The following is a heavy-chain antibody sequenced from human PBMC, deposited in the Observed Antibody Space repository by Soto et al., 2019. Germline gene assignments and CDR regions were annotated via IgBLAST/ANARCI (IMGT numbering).Heavy chain of an antibody. J-gene: IGHJ4*02. CDR1: GFTFSDHY. CDR3: VRSGDNYNLLDY. D-gene: IGHD1-1*01. V-gene: IGHV3-11*06. Sequence: GGSLRLSCAASGFTFSDHYMSWIRQAPGKGLEWIGYSSNSGSFTRYADSVKGRFSISRDNAKNSLYLQINSLRGDDTAIYYCVRSGDNYNLLDYWGQGTPVTVS. CDR2: SSNSGSFT.